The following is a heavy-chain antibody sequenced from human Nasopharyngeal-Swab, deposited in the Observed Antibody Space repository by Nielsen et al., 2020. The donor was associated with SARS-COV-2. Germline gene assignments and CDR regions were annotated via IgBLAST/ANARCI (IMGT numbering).Heavy chain of an antibody. Sequence: GESLKISCSASGFTFSSYAMHWVRQAPGKGLEYVSAINSNGGSTYYADSVKGRFTISRDNSKNTLYLQMSSLRAEDTAVYYCGAYYYGSGTDFDYWGQGTLVTVSS. CDR1: GFTFSSYA. D-gene: IGHD3-10*01. V-gene: IGHV3-64D*06. CDR2: INSNGGST. J-gene: IGHJ4*02. CDR3: GAYYYGSGTDFDY.